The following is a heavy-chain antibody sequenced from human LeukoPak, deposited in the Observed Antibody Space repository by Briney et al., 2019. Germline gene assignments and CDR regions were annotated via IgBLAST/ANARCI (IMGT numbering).Heavy chain of an antibody. CDR2: IYHSGST. Sequence: PSETLSLTCTVSGYSISSGYYWGWIRQPPGKGLEWIGSIYHSGSTYYNPSLKSRVTISVDTSKNQFSLKLSPVTAADTAVYYCARAGLVGAYWFDPWGQGTLVTVSS. CDR1: GYSISSGYY. CDR3: ARAGLVGAYWFDP. V-gene: IGHV4-38-2*02. J-gene: IGHJ5*02. D-gene: IGHD1-26*01.